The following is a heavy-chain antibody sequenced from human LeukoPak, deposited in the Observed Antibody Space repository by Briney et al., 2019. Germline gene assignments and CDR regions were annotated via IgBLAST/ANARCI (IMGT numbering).Heavy chain of an antibody. V-gene: IGHV4-59*01. D-gene: IGHD6-6*01. CDR1: GGSISTYY. J-gene: IGHJ1*01. CDR3: ARGGAARLHFQN. CDR2: IYYSGST. Sequence: PSETLSLTCTVSGGSISTYYGNWIRQAPGKGLEWIGYIYYSGSTNYNPSLKSRVTMSVDTSRNQFSLKLSSVTAADTAVYYCARGGAARLHFQNWGQGTLVTVSS.